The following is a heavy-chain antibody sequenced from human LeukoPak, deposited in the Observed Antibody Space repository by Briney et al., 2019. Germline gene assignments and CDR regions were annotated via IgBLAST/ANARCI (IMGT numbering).Heavy chain of an antibody. D-gene: IGHD1-20*01. V-gene: IGHV4-59*01. CDR1: GGSISSYY. CDR2: IHYSGNT. Sequence: PSETLSLTCTVSGGSISSYYWIWMRQPPGKGLEWIGYIHYSGNTNYNPSLKSRVTISVDTSKSQFSLKLTSVTAADTAVYYCARVGNWNYALVNYYFDYWGQGTLVTVSS. J-gene: IGHJ4*02. CDR3: ARVGNWNYALVNYYFDY.